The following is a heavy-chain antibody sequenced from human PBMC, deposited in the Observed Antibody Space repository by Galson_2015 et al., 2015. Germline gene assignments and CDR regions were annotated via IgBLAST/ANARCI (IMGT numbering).Heavy chain of an antibody. CDR2: IKQDGSEK. CDR1: GFTFSSYG. V-gene: IGHV3-7*03. Sequence: SLRLSCAASGFTFSSYGMHWVRQAPGKGLEWVANIKQDGSEKYYVDSVKGRFTISRDNAKNSLYLQMNSLRAEDTAVYYCARDQWYDSAFDIWGQGTMVTVSS. J-gene: IGHJ3*02. D-gene: IGHD3-16*01. CDR3: ARDQWYDSAFDI.